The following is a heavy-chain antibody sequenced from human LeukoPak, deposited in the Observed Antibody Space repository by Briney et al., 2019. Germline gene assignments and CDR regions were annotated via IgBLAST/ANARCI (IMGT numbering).Heavy chain of an antibody. CDR3: ARIVPYYYGMDV. CDR1: GYTFTSYD. Sequence: ASVRVSCKASGYTFTSYDINWVRQAPGQGLEWMGWMNPNSGNTGYAQKFQGRVTMTRNTSISTAYMGLSSLRSEDTAVYYCARIVPYYYGMDVWGQGTTVTVSS. D-gene: IGHD3-22*01. J-gene: IGHJ6*02. V-gene: IGHV1-8*01. CDR2: MNPNSGNT.